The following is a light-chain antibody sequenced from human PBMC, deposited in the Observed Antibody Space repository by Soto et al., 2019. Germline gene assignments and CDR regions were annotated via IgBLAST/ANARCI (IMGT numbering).Light chain of an antibody. CDR1: QRVGSN. V-gene: IGKV3-15*01. CDR3: QQYTSWPIT. J-gene: IGKJ5*01. CDR2: GIS. Sequence: ELVLTQSPATLSVSPGERATLSCRASQRVGSNFLAWYQQKPGQAPRLLTYGISARAIGVPDRFSGSGSGTEFTLTISSLQSEDFAVYYCQQYTSWPITFGQGTRLEIK.